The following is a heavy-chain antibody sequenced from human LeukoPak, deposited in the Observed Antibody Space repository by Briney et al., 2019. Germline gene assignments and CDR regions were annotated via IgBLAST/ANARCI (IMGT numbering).Heavy chain of an antibody. CDR1: GSSISSSSYY. CDR2: IYYSGST. Sequence: SGTLSLTCTVSGSSISSSSYYWGWIRQPPGNGLESIGSIYYSGSTNYNPSLKSRVTISLDTSKNQFSLKLSSVTAADTAVYYCARAEYSNYETFDYWGQGTLVTVSS. D-gene: IGHD4-11*01. V-gene: IGHV4-39*07. J-gene: IGHJ4*02. CDR3: ARAEYSNYETFDY.